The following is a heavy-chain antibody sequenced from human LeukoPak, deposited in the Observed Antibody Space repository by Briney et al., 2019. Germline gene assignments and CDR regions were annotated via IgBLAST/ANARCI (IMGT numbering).Heavy chain of an antibody. CDR2: INPSGGSA. D-gene: IGHD6-19*01. CDR1: GYTFTTYY. CDR3: ASKDTSGWYEEA. Sequence: AASVKVSCKASGYTFTTYYMHWVRQAPGQGLEWMGVINPSGGSASYAQKFQGRITMTRDTSTSTVYVELSSLRSEDTAVYYCASKDTSGWYEEAWGQGTLVTVSS. V-gene: IGHV1-46*01. J-gene: IGHJ5*02.